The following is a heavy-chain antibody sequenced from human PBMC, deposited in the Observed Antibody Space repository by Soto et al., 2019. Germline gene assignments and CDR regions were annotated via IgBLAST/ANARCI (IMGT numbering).Heavy chain of an antibody. CDR2: IYYTGST. D-gene: IGHD3-10*01. CDR1: GGSITIGDCH. Sequence: SETLSLTCSVSGGSITIGDCHWTWIRQPAGKGRGWSGYIYYTGSTYSNPSLKSRGTISVDRSMTAFSLKLSSVTAADTAVDYCARAKPPMLRGVPVNFDYWGQGTLVTVSS. CDR3: ARAKPPMLRGVPVNFDY. J-gene: IGHJ4*02. V-gene: IGHV4-30-4*01.